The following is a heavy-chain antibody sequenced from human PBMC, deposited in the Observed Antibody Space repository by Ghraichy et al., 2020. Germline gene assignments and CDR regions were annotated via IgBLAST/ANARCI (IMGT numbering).Heavy chain of an antibody. J-gene: IGHJ5*02. CDR3: ARSYSGWYNWFDP. D-gene: IGHD6-19*01. V-gene: IGHV4-39*01. Sequence: SETLSLTCTVSGVSISSSSYYWGWIRQPPGKGLEWIGSIYYSGSTYYNPSLKSRVTISVDTSKNQFSLKLSSVTAADTAVYYCARSYSGWYNWFDPWGQGTLVTVSS. CDR2: IYYSGST. CDR1: GVSISSSSYY.